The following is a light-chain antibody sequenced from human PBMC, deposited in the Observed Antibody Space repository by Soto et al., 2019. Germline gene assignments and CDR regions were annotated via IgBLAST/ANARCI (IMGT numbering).Light chain of an antibody. V-gene: IGKV3-20*01. CDR1: QSVSNNY. CDR2: GAS. J-gene: IGKJ5*01. CDR3: QQYGSSRIT. Sequence: EIVLTQSPGTLSLSPVERATLSGMASQSVSNNYLAWYQQKPGQAPRLLIYGASSRATGIPDRFSGSGSGTDFTLTISRLEPEDFAVYYCQQYGSSRITFGQGTRLEI.